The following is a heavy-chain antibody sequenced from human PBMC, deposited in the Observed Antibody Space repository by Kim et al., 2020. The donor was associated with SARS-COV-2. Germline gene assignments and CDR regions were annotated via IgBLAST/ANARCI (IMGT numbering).Heavy chain of an antibody. CDR2: IYYSGNT. D-gene: IGHD3-3*01. CDR3: SGAHREWLQYTANWSFDL. J-gene: IGHJ2*01. V-gene: IGHV4-59*01. Sequence: SETLSLTCTVSGGSISSYYWSWIRQPPGKGLEWIGYIYYSGNTNYNPSLKSRVTISVDTSKNQFSLKLSSVTAADTAVYYFSGAHREWLQYTANWSFDLWGRGTLVTVSS. CDR1: GGSISSYY.